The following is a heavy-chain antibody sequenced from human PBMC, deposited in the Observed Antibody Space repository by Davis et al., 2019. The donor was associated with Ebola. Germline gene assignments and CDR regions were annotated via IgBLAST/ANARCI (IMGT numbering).Heavy chain of an antibody. Sequence: SETLSLTCTVSGGSISSYYWSWIRQPPGKGLEWIGYIYYTGSTYYNPSLKSRVTISIDTSKNQFSLNLISVTAADTAVYYCARHGRAAGMSWFDPWGQGALVTVSS. CDR1: GGSISSYY. V-gene: IGHV4-59*08. CDR2: IYYTGST. D-gene: IGHD6-13*01. J-gene: IGHJ5*02. CDR3: ARHGRAAGMSWFDP.